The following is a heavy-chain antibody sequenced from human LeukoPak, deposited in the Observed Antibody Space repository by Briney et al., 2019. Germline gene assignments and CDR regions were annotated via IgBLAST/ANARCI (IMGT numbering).Heavy chain of an antibody. J-gene: IGHJ4*02. Sequence: GGSLRLSCAASGFRVTSNYVSWVRQAPGKVREWVSVIYSGGRTYYADSVKGRFILSRDDYKNPLSLQISHLRAEATAVYFCAREISDSSRWYGGFDYWGQGTLVIVSS. D-gene: IGHD6-13*01. CDR1: GFRVTSNY. CDR2: IYSGGRT. V-gene: IGHV3-53*01. CDR3: AREISDSSRWYGGFDY.